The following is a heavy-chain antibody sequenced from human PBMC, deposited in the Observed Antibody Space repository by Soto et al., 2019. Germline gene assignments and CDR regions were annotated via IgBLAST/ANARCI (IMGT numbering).Heavy chain of an antibody. J-gene: IGHJ4*02. CDR2: IKGDGSAE. CDR3: TRHDGAAGWHF. CDR1: GFSFSTYW. V-gene: IGHV3-7*05. D-gene: IGHD6-19*01. Sequence: GGSLRLSCAASGFSFSTYWLDWVRQVPGRGPEWVANIKGDGSAENYADSVKGRFSISRDNARNSVYLQMDSLRVEDTAMYYCTRHDGAAGWHFWGQGA.